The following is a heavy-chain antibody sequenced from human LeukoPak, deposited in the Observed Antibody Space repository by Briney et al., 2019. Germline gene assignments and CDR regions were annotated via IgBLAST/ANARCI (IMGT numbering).Heavy chain of an antibody. D-gene: IGHD6-13*01. CDR3: ARGLYSSSWYEPAFDI. V-gene: IGHV3-30-3*01. J-gene: IGHJ3*02. Sequence: PGRSLRLSCAASGFTFSSYAMHWVRQAPGKGLEWVAVISYDGSNKYYADSVKGRFTTSRDNSKNTLYLQMNSLRAEDTAVYYCARGLYSSSWYEPAFDIWGQGTMVTVSS. CDR2: ISYDGSNK. CDR1: GFTFSSYA.